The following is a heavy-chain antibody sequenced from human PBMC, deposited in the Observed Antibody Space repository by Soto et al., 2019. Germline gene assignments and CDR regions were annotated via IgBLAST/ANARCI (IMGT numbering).Heavy chain of an antibody. J-gene: IGHJ5*02. CDR2: INGDGSST. CDR1: GFTFSSYW. V-gene: IGHV3-74*01. CDR3: TRPGYSGYDWAWFDP. Sequence: GGSLRLSCAASGFTFSSYWMHWVRQAPGKGLVWVSRINGDGSSTSYADSVKGRFTISRDNAKNTLYLQMNSLRAEDTAVYYCTRPGYSGYDWAWFDPWGQGTLVTVSS. D-gene: IGHD5-12*01.